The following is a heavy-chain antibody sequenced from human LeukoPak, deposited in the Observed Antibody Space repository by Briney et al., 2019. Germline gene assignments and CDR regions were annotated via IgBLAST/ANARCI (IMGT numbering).Heavy chain of an antibody. V-gene: IGHV3-23*01. Sequence: PGGSLRLSCAVSGFTVSGNYMSWVRQAPGRGLEWVSVISGNSGATYYADSVKGRFTISRDNAKNTVYLQMNNLRGEDTALYYCSKAGDTNYYRHGDYWGQGTLVTVSS. CDR3: SKAGDTNYYRHGDY. CDR1: GFTVSGNY. J-gene: IGHJ4*02. CDR2: ISGNSGAT. D-gene: IGHD4-11*01.